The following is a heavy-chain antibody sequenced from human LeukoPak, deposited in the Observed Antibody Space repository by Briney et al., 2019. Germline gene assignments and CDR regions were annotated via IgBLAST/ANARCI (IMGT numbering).Heavy chain of an antibody. V-gene: IGHV4-61*02. J-gene: IGHJ4*02. CDR2: IYTSGST. CDR3: ARAYYYDSSGYDSIFDY. Sequence: SQTLSLTCTVSGGSISSGSYYWSWIRQPAGKGLEWIGRIYTSGSTNYNPSLKSRVTISVDTSKNQFSLKLSSVTAADTAVYDCARAYYYDSSGYDSIFDYWGQGTLVTVSS. CDR1: GGSISSGSYY. D-gene: IGHD3-22*01.